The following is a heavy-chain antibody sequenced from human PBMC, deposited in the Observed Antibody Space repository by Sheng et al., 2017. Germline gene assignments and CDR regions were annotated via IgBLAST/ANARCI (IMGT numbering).Heavy chain of an antibody. D-gene: IGHD1-26*01. V-gene: IGHV3-33*01. J-gene: IGHJ3*02. CDR2: IWSNGNNK. Sequence: QVQLVESGGGVVQPGRSLRLSCVASGFTFSSYGMHWVRQAPGTGLEWVAVIWSNGNNKYYTDAVKGRFTVSRDNSKNTLYLQMDSLRAEDTAVYSCARDRVGATTDNAFDIWGQGTMVTVSS. CDR3: ARDRVGATTDNAFDI. CDR1: GFTFSSYG.